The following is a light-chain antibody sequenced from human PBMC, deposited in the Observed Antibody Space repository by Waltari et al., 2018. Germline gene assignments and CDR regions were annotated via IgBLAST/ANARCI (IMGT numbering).Light chain of an antibody. V-gene: IGKV1-39*01. CDR3: QESYKTPPT. Sequence: DIQMTQSPSSLSASLGARVTITCRASQSITTYLNWYQQKPGKAPKLLIYAASSLQSGVPSRFSGSGSGTDFTLTISSLQPEDFATYSCQESYKTPPTFGGGTKVEIK. J-gene: IGKJ4*01. CDR2: AAS. CDR1: QSITTY.